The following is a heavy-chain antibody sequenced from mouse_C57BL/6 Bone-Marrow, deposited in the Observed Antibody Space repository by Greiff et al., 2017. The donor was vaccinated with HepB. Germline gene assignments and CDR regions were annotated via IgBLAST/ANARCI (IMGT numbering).Heavy chain of an antibody. CDR3: TRETAQATLGAMDY. D-gene: IGHD3-2*02. Sequence: EVQLQQSGTVLARPGASVKMSCKTSGYTFTSYWMHWVKQRPGQGLEWIGAIYPGNSDTSYNQKFKGKAKLTAATSASTAYMELSSLTNEDSAVYYCTRETAQATLGAMDYWGQGTSVTVSS. J-gene: IGHJ4*01. V-gene: IGHV1-5*01. CDR2: IYPGNSDT. CDR1: GYTFTSYW.